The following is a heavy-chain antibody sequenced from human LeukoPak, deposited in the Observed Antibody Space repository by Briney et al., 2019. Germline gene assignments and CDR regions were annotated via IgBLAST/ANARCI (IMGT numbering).Heavy chain of an antibody. CDR1: GFTFSSYW. V-gene: IGHV3-7*03. J-gene: IGHJ4*02. D-gene: IGHD1-26*01. CDR2: INKDGGEK. Sequence: GGSLRLSCAASGFTFSSYWMSWVRQAPGKGLEWVANINKDGGEKYYVDSVKGRFTISRDNAKNSLYLQMNSLRADDTAVYYCVKDSPPRYSGSPPTYWGQGTLVTVSS. CDR3: VKDSPPRYSGSPPTY.